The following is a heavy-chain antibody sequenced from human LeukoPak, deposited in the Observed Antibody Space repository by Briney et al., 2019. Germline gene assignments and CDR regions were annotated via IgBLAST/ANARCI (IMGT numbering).Heavy chain of an antibody. CDR1: GFTFSSYV. Sequence: PVGSLRLSCSASGFTFSSYVLSWVRQAPGKGLEWVSAIFGSGESIYYADSVKGRFTISRDNSKDTLYLQMNSLTAEDTAVYYCAKDPRGGYSGSWYFDYWGQGTLVTVSS. D-gene: IGHD5-12*01. J-gene: IGHJ4*02. CDR3: AKDPRGGYSGSWYFDY. V-gene: IGHV3-23*01. CDR2: IFGSGESI.